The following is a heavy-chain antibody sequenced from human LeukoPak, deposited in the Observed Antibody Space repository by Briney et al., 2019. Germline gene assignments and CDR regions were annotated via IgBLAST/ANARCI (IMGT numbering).Heavy chain of an antibody. V-gene: IGHV4-34*01. CDR3: ARVSPGYSSSWYLSY. D-gene: IGHD6-13*01. CDR1: GGSFSGYY. J-gene: IGHJ4*02. Sequence: SETLSLTCAVYGGSFSGYYWSWIRQPPGKGLEWIGEINHSGSTNYNPSLKSRVTISVDTSKNQFSLKLSSVTAADTAVYYCARVSPGYSSSWYLSYWGQGTLVTVSS. CDR2: INHSGST.